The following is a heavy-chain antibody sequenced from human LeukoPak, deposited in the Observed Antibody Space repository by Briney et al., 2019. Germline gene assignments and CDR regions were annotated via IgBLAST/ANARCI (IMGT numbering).Heavy chain of an antibody. CDR3: ARDYTGYFP. Sequence: GGSLRLSCAASGFIFNNYALNWVRQAPGKGLEWVSGISGTGATSYYVDSVKGRFTISRDNSKNTLYLQMNSLRAEDTATYYCARDYTGYFPWGQGTLVIVSS. CDR2: ISGTGATS. J-gene: IGHJ5*02. CDR1: GFIFNNYA. V-gene: IGHV3-23*01. D-gene: IGHD3-9*01.